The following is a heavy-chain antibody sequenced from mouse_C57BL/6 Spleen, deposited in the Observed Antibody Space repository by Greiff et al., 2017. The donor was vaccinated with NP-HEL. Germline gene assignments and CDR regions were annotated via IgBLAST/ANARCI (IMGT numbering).Heavy chain of an antibody. V-gene: IGHV1-80*01. Sequence: VKLMESGAELVKPGASVKISCKASGYAFSSYWMNWVKQRPGKGLEWIGQIYPGDGDTNYNGKFKGKATLTADKSSSTAYMQLSSLTSEDSAVYFCARQGTSWYFDVWGTGTTVTVSS. D-gene: IGHD5-1*01. CDR3: ARQGTSWYFDV. CDR2: IYPGDGDT. J-gene: IGHJ1*03. CDR1: GYAFSSYW.